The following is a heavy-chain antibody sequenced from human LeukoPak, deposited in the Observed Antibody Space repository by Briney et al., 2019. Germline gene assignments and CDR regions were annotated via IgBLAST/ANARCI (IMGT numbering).Heavy chain of an antibody. J-gene: IGHJ4*02. D-gene: IGHD5-12*01. Sequence: PGGSLRLSCAASGFTFSNYWMSWVRQAPGKGLEWVSVIYSGGSTYYADSVKGRFTISRDNSKNTLYLQMNSLRAEDTAVYYCARDDILASGYFDYWGQGTLVTVSS. V-gene: IGHV3-66*01. CDR2: IYSGGST. CDR1: GFTFSNYW. CDR3: ARDDILASGYFDY.